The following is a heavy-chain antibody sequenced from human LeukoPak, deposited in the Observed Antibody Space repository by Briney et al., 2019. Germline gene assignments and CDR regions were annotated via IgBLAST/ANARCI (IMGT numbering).Heavy chain of an antibody. D-gene: IGHD4-23*01. CDR3: ARDSSAYGGNLDY. Sequence: SMKVSCKASGGTFSSYAISWVRQAPGQGLEWMGGIIPIFGTANYAQKFQGRVTITADESTSTAYMELSSLRSEDTAVYYCARDSSAYGGNLDYWGQGTLVTVSS. J-gene: IGHJ4*02. V-gene: IGHV1-69*13. CDR1: GGTFSSYA. CDR2: IIPIFGTA.